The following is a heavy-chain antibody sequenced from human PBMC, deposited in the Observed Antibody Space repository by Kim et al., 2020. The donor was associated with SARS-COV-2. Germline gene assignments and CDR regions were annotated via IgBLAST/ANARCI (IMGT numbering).Heavy chain of an antibody. CDR1: GYTFRDCW. J-gene: IGHJ6*01. CDR3: TRLSWGAGMVFGTEHREGRTGLDV. D-gene: IGHD2-8*01. V-gene: IGHV5-51*01. Sequence: GESLKISCQGSGYTFRDCWIVWVRQMPGKGLEVMGIIYPGDSDTRYSPSFRGQVTISADKSISTAYLQWSSLKASDSDMYYCTRLSWGAGMVFGTEHREGRTGLDVWGQWTTVTVSS. CDR2: IYPGDSDT.